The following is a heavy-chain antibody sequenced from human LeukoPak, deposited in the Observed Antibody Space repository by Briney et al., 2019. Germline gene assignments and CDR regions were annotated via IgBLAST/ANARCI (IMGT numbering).Heavy chain of an antibody. CDR3: ARDAVATIEGGELNWFDP. Sequence: GGSLRLSCAASGFTFGSYSMNWVRQAPGKGLEWVSSISSSSSYIYYADSVKGRFTISRDNAKNSLYLQMNSLRAEDTAVYYCARDAVATIEGGELNWFDPWGQGTLVTVSS. CDR2: ISSSSSYI. J-gene: IGHJ5*02. D-gene: IGHD5-12*01. V-gene: IGHV3-21*01. CDR1: GFTFGSYS.